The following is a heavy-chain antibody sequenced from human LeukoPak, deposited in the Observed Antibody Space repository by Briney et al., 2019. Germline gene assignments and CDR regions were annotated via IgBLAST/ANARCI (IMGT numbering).Heavy chain of an antibody. CDR1: GFNYSSYN. J-gene: IGHJ4*02. Sequence: PGRTLRLSCADSGFNYSSYNMNWVRKAPGRGLEWVAVISYDGRNKYYADSVKGRYTICRDNSKNTLYLEMNNLKAEDTAVYYCAKDRSSSWSLDYWGQGTLVTVSS. V-gene: IGHV3-30*18. CDR3: AKDRSSSWSLDY. D-gene: IGHD6-13*01. CDR2: ISYDGRNK.